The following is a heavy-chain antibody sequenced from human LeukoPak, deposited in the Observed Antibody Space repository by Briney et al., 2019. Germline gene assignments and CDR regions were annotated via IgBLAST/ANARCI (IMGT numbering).Heavy chain of an antibody. Sequence: GGSLRLSCAASGFTFSRNWMSWVRRAPGKGLEWVANINEDGSEKYYVDSVKGRFSISRDNAKKSLYLQMNSLRDEDTAVYYCARIYGSTWTLDYWGQGTLVTVSS. V-gene: IGHV3-7*02. J-gene: IGHJ4*02. CDR1: GFTFSRNW. CDR3: ARIYGSTWTLDY. D-gene: IGHD6-13*01. CDR2: INEDGSEK.